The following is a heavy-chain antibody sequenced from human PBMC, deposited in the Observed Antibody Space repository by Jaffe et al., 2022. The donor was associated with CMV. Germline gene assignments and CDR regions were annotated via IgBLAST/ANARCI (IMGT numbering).Heavy chain of an antibody. D-gene: IGHD3-3*01. CDR2: ISGNGVNT. CDR1: GFNLGSHA. J-gene: IGHJ4*02. V-gene: IGHV3-23*04. CDR3: VRDLLEWVTLDY. Sequence: EVQLVESGGGLVQPGGSLRLSCAGSGFNLGSHAMSWVRQAPGKGLEWVSTISGNGVNTYYADSVVKGRFTISRDNSKNTLYLQMNSLRADDTAVYYCVRDLLEWVTLDYWGQGTLVTVSS.